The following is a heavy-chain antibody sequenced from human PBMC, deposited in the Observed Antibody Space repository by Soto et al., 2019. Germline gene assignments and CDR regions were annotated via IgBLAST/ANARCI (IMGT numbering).Heavy chain of an antibody. V-gene: IGHV3-33*01. J-gene: IGHJ4*02. D-gene: IGHD3-22*01. CDR3: ARQQYYYDSSGYLDQYYFDY. Sequence: SLRLSCAASGFTFSSYGMHWVLQARGKGLEWVAVIWYDGSNKYYADSVKGRFTISRDNSKNTLYLQMNSLRAEDTAVYYCARQQYYYDSSGYLDQYYFDYWGQGTLVTVSS. CDR2: IWYDGSNK. CDR1: GFTFSSYG.